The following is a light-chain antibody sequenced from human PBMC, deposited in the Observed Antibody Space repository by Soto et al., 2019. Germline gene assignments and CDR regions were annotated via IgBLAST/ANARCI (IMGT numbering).Light chain of an antibody. V-gene: IGKV1-33*01. CDR1: QEISNY. CDR3: QQYDNIPRT. CDR2: DAS. J-gene: IGKJ1*01. Sequence: DIQMTQPASSLSASVGDRVTITCQASQEISNYLNWYQQKAGKAPKLLIYDASNLETGVPSRFSGSGSGTDFTFTISSLQPEDIATYYCQQYDNIPRTFGQGTKVEIK.